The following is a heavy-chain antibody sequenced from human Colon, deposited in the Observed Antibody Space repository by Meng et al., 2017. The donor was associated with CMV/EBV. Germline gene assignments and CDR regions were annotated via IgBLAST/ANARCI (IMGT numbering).Heavy chain of an antibody. Sequence: SCKASGYTFTTYHVHWVRQAPGQGLEYMGIMCSNGNTKHAQKFQGRLTLTRDTTTTTVYMELSGLRSDDTAVYFCAREYPSTFYFDYWGQGTLVTVSS. D-gene: IGHD1-1*01. CDR3: AREYPSTFYFDY. V-gene: IGHV1-46*01. J-gene: IGHJ4*02. CDR1: GYTFTTYH. CDR2: MCSNGNT.